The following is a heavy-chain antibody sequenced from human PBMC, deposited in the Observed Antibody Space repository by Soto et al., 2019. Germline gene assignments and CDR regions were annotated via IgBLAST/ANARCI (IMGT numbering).Heavy chain of an antibody. D-gene: IGHD3-3*01. J-gene: IGHJ4*02. CDR2: IYSGGST. Sequence: GGSLRFSCAASGFTVSSNYMSWVRQAPGKGLEWVSVIYSGGSTYYADSVKGRFTISRDNSKNTLYLQMNSLRAEDTAVYYCAREVYDFWSGRDYWGQGTLVTVSS. V-gene: IGHV3-66*01. CDR3: AREVYDFWSGRDY. CDR1: GFTVSSNY.